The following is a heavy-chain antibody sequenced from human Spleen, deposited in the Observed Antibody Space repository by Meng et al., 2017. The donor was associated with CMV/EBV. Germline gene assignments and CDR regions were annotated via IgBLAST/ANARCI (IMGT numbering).Heavy chain of an antibody. CDR1: CGSTRSGGYY. D-gene: IGHD3-22*01. CDR2: ISHSGNT. Sequence: SCGSTRSGGYYWNWIRQHPGKGLEWIGSISHSGNTYYSPSLESRLTISSDTSNNQFSLKLNSVTAADTAVYYCARGGSNSGGYYSPFYWGQGTLVTVSS. CDR3: ARGGSNSGGYYSPFY. J-gene: IGHJ4*01. V-gene: IGHV4-31*02.